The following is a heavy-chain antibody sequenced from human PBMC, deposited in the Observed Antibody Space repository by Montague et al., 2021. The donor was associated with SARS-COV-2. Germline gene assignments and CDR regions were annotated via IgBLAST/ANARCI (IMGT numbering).Heavy chain of an antibody. CDR1: GGSISSSNW. V-gene: IGHV4-4*02. J-gene: IGHJ4*02. CDR3: ARGRQHFNMIVVVMTGGEYYFDY. Sequence: SETLSLTCAVSGGSISSSNWWSWARQPPGKGLEWFGEINHRGTSNYNPSLKSRVSITVDTSKNQFSLYLGSVTAADTAVYYCARGRQHFNMIVVVMTGGEYYFDYWGQGTLVTVSS. CDR2: INHRGTS. D-gene: IGHD3-22*01.